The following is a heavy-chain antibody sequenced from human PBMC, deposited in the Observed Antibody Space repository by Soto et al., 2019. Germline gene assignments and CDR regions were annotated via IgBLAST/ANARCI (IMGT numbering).Heavy chain of an antibody. CDR2: VIPIFGIP. V-gene: IGHV1-69*15. J-gene: IGHJ6*02. Sequence: QVQLVQSGAEVKKPGSSVKVSCKASGGTISSYGITWVRQAPGHGLEWIGRVIPIFGIPTYAQKFQGRVTITADEPTRTAHIELSSVRSEGTAVYYCAREDRDRETGLVPAAIDVMDVWGQGTTVTVSS. CDR1: GGTISSYG. D-gene: IGHD2-2*01. CDR3: AREDRDRETGLVPAAIDVMDV.